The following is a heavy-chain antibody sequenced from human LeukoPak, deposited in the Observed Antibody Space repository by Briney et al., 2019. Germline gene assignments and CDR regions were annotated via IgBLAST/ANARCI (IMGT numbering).Heavy chain of an antibody. CDR3: ARDQYGDGYHLFDP. J-gene: IGHJ5*02. Sequence: KPGGSLRLSCAASGFTFSSYSMNWVRQAPGKGLEWVSSISSSSSYIYYADSVKGRFTISRDNAKNSLYLQMNSLRAEDTAVYYCARDQYGDGYHLFDPWGQGTLVTVSS. D-gene: IGHD5-12*01. CDR1: GFTFSSYS. CDR2: ISSSSSYI. V-gene: IGHV3-21*01.